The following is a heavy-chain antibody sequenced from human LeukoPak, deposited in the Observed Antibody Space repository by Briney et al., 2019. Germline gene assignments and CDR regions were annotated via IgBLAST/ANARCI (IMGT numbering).Heavy chain of an antibody. D-gene: IGHD6-13*01. CDR1: GFTFRIYD. CDR3: ARSAGKYAMDV. J-gene: IGHJ6*02. Sequence: GGSLRLSCAASGFTFRIYDLHWVRQAPGKGLEWVALISYDVSNKHYTDSVKGRFTISRDNSKNTIDLRMNSLRAGDTAVYYCARSAGKYAMDVWGQGTTVTVSS. CDR2: ISYDVSNK. V-gene: IGHV3-30-3*01.